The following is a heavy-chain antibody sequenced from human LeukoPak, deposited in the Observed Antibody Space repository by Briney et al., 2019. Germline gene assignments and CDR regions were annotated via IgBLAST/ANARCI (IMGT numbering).Heavy chain of an antibody. V-gene: IGHV5-51*01. J-gene: IGHJ3*02. CDR3: ARPQTWYYYGSPPDAFDI. D-gene: IGHD3-10*01. Sequence: GESLKISCKGSGYSFTSYWIGWVRQMPGEGLEWMGIIYPGNSDTTYSPSFQGQVTISADKSITTAYLQWSSLKASDTAMYYCARPQTWYYYGSPPDAFDIWGQGTMVTVSS. CDR1: GYSFTSYW. CDR2: IYPGNSDT.